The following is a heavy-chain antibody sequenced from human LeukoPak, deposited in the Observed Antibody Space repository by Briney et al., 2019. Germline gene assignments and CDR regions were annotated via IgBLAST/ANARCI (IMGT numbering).Heavy chain of an antibody. V-gene: IGHV1-2*02. D-gene: IGHD5-24*01. CDR1: GYTFTGYY. Sequence: GASVKVSCKASGYTFTGYYMHWVRQAPGQGLQWMGWISPDNGDTNYAQKFQGRVTMTRDTSTSSAFLALSRLRSDDTAMYYCAVFGDGYKTTFDQWGQGTLVTVSS. J-gene: IGHJ4*02. CDR2: ISPDNGDT. CDR3: AVFGDGYKTTFDQ.